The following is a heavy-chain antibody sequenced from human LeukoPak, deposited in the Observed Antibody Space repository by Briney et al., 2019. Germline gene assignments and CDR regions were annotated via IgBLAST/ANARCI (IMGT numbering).Heavy chain of an antibody. CDR1: GGTFSSYA. Sequence: VASVKASCKASGGTFSSYAISWVRQAPGQGLEWMGRIIPIFGTANYAQKFQGRVTITADKSTSTAYMELSSLRSEDTAVYYCARWTYYYDSVDYWGQGTLVTVSS. CDR2: IIPIFGTA. CDR3: ARWTYYYDSVDY. V-gene: IGHV1-69*06. J-gene: IGHJ4*02. D-gene: IGHD3-22*01.